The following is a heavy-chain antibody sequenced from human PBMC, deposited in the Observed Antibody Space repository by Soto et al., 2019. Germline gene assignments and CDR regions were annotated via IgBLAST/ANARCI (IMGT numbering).Heavy chain of an antibody. CDR2: IYHSGST. CDR1: GGSISSGGYH. Sequence: PSETLSLTCTVSGGSISSGGYHWNWIRQQPGKGLEWIGYIYHSGSTYYNPSLKSRVTISVDRSKNQFSLKLSSVTAADTAVYYCARVPDRWGQGTLVTVSS. V-gene: IGHV4-30-2*01. D-gene: IGHD2-2*01. J-gene: IGHJ5*02. CDR3: ARVPDR.